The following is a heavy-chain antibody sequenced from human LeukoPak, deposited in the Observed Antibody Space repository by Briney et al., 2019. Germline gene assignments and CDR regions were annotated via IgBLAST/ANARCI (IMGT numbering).Heavy chain of an antibody. J-gene: IGHJ3*02. D-gene: IGHD3-16*01. Sequence: GGSLRLSCAASGFTFSSYSMNWVRQAPGKGLEWVGRIRRGSNSYTTEYAASVKARFIISRDDSQNSLFLHMYSLKTEDTAVYYCTRDGGDSINTAFDIWGRGTMVTVSS. CDR3: TRDGGDSINTAFDI. CDR2: IRRGSNSYTT. CDR1: GFTFSSYS. V-gene: IGHV3-72*01.